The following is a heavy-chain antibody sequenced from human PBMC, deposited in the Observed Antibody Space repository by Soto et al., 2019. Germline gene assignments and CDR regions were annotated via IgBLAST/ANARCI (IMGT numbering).Heavy chain of an antibody. CDR3: ARVTAAGTFEDYFAY. CDR1: GGSFSGYY. Sequence: SETLCLTCAVDGGSFSGYYWSWIRQPPGKGLEWIGEINHSGSTNYNPSLKSRVTISVDTSKNQFSLKLSSVTAADTAVYYCARVTAAGTFEDYFAYWGQGTLVTVSS. D-gene: IGHD6-13*01. V-gene: IGHV4-34*01. CDR2: INHSGST. J-gene: IGHJ4*02.